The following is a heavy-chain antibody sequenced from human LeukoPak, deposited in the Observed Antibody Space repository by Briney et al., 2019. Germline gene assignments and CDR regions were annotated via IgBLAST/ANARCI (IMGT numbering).Heavy chain of an antibody. D-gene: IGHD2-2*01. V-gene: IGHV4-30-4*08. CDR3: ARDPVPVSPHAFDI. CDR2: IYYSGST. CDR1: GGSISSGDYY. Sequence: SQTLSLTCTVSGGSISSGDYYWSWIRQPPGKGLEWIGYIYYSGSTYYNPSLNSRVTISVDTSKNQFSLKLSSVTAADTAVYYCARDPVPVSPHAFDIWGQGTMVTVSS. J-gene: IGHJ3*02.